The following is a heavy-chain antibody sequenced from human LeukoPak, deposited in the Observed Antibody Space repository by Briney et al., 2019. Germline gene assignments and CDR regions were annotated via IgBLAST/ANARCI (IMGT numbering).Heavy chain of an antibody. J-gene: IGHJ4*02. CDR3: AKEYGLYFDY. Sequence: GGSLRLSCVASGFTFSSYAMHWVRQAPGKGLEWVAVISYDGSNKCYADSVKGRFTISRDNSKNTLYLQMNSLRAEDTAVYYCAKEYGLYFDYWGQGTLVTVSS. V-gene: IGHV3-30*04. D-gene: IGHD4-17*01. CDR2: ISYDGSNK. CDR1: GFTFSSYA.